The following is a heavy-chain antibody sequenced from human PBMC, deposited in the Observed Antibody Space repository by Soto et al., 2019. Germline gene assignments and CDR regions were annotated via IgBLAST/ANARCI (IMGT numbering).Heavy chain of an antibody. V-gene: IGHV3-23*04. CDR1: GFVFDNHA. J-gene: IGHJ4*02. D-gene: IGHD3-3*01. CDR2: ISGSDGKT. Sequence: EVHLVESGGGLIQPGRSLRLSCAASGFVFDNHAMHWVRHSPGKGLEWVSGISGSDGKTFYADSVKGRFSISRDTSQSTLYLQMNSLRADDTAMYYCARWSYLDYWGQGTRVTVSS. CDR3: ARWSYLDY.